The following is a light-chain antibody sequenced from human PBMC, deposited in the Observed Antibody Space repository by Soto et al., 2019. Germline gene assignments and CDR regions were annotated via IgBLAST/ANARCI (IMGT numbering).Light chain of an antibody. Sequence: QSVLTQPPSVSGAPGQRVTISCTGTSSNIGAGYDVHWYQQLPGTAPKLHIYGNSNRPSGVPDRFSGSKSGTSPSLAITGLQAEDEADYYCQSYDRSLSGVLFGGGTKLTVL. CDR1: SSNIGAGYD. CDR3: QSYDRSLSGVL. CDR2: GNS. V-gene: IGLV1-40*01. J-gene: IGLJ2*01.